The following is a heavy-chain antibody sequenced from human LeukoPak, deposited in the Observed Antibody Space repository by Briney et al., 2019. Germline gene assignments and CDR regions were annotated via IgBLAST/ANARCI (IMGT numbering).Heavy chain of an antibody. CDR2: IYSGGST. CDR3: ARVAAGVERYYFDY. CDR1: GFAVSSNY. D-gene: IGHD2-15*01. Sequence: GGALGLSCAASGFAVSSNYMSWVRQAPGKGLEWVSVIYSGGSTYYADSVKGRFTISRDNSKNTLYLQMNSLRAEDTAVYYCARVAAGVERYYFDYWGQGTLVTVSS. V-gene: IGHV3-53*01. J-gene: IGHJ4*02.